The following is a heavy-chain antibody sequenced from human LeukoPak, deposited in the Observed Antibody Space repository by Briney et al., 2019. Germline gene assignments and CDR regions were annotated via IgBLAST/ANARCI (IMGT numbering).Heavy chain of an antibody. V-gene: IGHV4-4*07. Sequence: PSETLSLTCTVSGGSTSSYYWSWIRQPAGKGLEWIGRIYTSGSTNYNPSLKSRVTMSVDTSKNQFSLKLSSVTAADTAVYYCASKTTTLGYYYYYYMDVWGKGTTVTVSS. CDR2: IYTSGST. CDR3: ASKTTTLGYYYYYYMDV. J-gene: IGHJ6*03. CDR1: GGSTSSYY. D-gene: IGHD1-1*01.